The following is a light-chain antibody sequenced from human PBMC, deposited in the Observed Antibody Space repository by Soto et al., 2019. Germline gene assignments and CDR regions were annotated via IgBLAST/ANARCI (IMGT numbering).Light chain of an antibody. J-gene: IGLJ3*02. CDR1: SSDVGAYKY. CDR2: DGN. V-gene: IGLV2-14*01. CDR3: SSYTMSNSRV. Sequence: QSALTQPASVSGSPGQSITISCIGTSSDVGAYKYVSWYQQHPGKAPKLIIYDGNNRPSGVSNRFSGSKSGNTASLTISGLQAEDEADYYCSSYTMSNSRVFGGGTQLTVL.